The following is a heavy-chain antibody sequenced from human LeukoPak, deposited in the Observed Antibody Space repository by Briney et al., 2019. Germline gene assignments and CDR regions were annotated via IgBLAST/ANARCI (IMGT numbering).Heavy chain of an antibody. J-gene: IGHJ4*02. D-gene: IGHD3-10*01. CDR3: AKGGLRLYFGQFHY. V-gene: IGHV3-9*01. Sequence: PGGSLRLSCAASGFTFENYAMHWVRKVPGKGLEWVSGISWNGGIIGYADSVKGRFTISRDSAKNSLYLQMNSLRAEDTALYYCAKGGLRLYFGQFHYWGQGTLVTVSS. CDR2: ISWNGGII. CDR1: GFTFENYA.